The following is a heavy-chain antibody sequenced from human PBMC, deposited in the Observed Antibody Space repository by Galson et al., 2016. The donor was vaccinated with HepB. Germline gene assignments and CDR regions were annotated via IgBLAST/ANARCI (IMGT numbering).Heavy chain of an antibody. J-gene: IGHJ5*02. D-gene: IGHD3-9*01. CDR1: DDSVTRPGYY. V-gene: IGHV4-31*03. CDR2: IHYSGIT. CDR3: ARDGSYDSLAGFYNGWFDP. Sequence: TLSLTCSVSDDSVTRPGYYWTWIRQPPGGGLEWIGYIHYSGITFYNPSLRSRVIISLDMSKNLFTLRLTSVTAADRGVYYCARDGSYDSLAGFYNGWFDPWGQGTLVTVSS.